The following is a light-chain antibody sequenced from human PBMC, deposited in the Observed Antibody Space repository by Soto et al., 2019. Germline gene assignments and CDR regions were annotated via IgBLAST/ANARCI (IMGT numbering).Light chain of an antibody. CDR2: EVS. CDR3: SSYTTRSTLV. Sequence: QSVLTQPASVSGSPGQSITISCTGTSTDVGYYIYVSWFQQHPGKAPRLVISEVSNRPSGVSNRFSGSKSGNTASLTISGLQAEDEAHYYCSSYTTRSTLVFGGGTKVTVL. J-gene: IGLJ3*02. CDR1: STDVGYYIY. V-gene: IGLV2-14*03.